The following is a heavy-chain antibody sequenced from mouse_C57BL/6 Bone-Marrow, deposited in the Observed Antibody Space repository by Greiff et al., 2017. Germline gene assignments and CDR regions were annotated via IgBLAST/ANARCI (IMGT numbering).Heavy chain of an antibody. J-gene: IGHJ1*03. Sequence: DVKLVESGTVLARPGASVKMSCKTSGYTFTSYWMHWVKQRPGQGLEWIGAIYPGNSDTSYNQKFKGKAKLTAVTSASTAYMELSSLTNEDSAVYYCTRSYDGYYPWYFDVWGTGTTVTVSS. V-gene: IGHV1-5*01. CDR3: TRSYDGYYPWYFDV. CDR2: IYPGNSDT. D-gene: IGHD2-3*01. CDR1: GYTFTSYW.